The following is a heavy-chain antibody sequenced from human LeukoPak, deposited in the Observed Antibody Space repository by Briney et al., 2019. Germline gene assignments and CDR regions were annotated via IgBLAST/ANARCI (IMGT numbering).Heavy chain of an antibody. CDR1: GFTFSDYY. CDR2: ISTGSSYT. D-gene: IGHD3-9*01. CDR3: AKGAYFDWLLYYFDY. J-gene: IGHJ4*02. V-gene: IGHV3-11*06. Sequence: PGGSLRLSCEASGFTFSDYYMSWIRQAPGKGLEWVSYISTGSSYTNYADSVKGRFTISRDNAKKSLYLQMNSLRAEDTAVYYCAKGAYFDWLLYYFDYWGQGTLVTVSS.